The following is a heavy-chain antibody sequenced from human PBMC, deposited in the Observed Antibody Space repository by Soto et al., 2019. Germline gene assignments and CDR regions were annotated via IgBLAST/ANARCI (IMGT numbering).Heavy chain of an antibody. Sequence: VQLVESGGGLVQPGGSLRLSCAASGFTFGSYAMTWVRQAPGKGLEWVSGISGGGSGRYSSDSVEARFTISRDNPKNLLLLQMNTLRAEDAAVYFCARVRFPSAPRRPLDCYFRDVWGNGTTITVSS. CDR2: ISGGGSGR. J-gene: IGHJ6*03. D-gene: IGHD6-6*01. V-gene: IGHV3-23*04. CDR1: GFTFGSYA. CDR3: ARVRFPSAPRRPLDCYFRDV.